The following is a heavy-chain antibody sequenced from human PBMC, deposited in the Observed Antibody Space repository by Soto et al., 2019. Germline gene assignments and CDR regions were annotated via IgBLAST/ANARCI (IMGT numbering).Heavy chain of an antibody. D-gene: IGHD4-17*01. CDR1: GGSISSGGYS. CDR3: ARASDYGGNSFDD. CDR2: IYHSGST. V-gene: IGHV4-30-2*01. Sequence: SETLSLTCAVSGGSISSGGYSWSWIRQPPGKGLDWIGYIYHSGSTDYNPSLKSRVTISVDRSKNQFSLKLSSVTHADTAVDYFARASDYGGNSFDDWGHGTLLTVSS. J-gene: IGHJ4*01.